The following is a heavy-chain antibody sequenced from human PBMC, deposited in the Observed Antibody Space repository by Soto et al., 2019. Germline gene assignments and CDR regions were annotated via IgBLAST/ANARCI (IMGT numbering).Heavy chain of an antibody. J-gene: IGHJ1*01. Sequence: QVQQQESGPGLVKPSDTLSLICSVSGTYISEFSWSWIRQPAGTGLEWIGRIHINGVVQYSPSFRGRATMSIDTSRNHCSLNLQSATAADTAVYYCARESGENWTYEAHWGQGTLVTVSS. D-gene: IGHD1-1*01. CDR3: ARESGENWTYEAH. V-gene: IGHV4-4*07. CDR2: IHINGVV. CDR1: GTYISEFS.